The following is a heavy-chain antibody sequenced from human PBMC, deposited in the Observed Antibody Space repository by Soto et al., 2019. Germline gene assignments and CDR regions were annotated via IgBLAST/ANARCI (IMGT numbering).Heavy chain of an antibody. D-gene: IGHD5-12*01. V-gene: IGHV6-1*01. CDR1: GDSVSTNSNA. CDR2: AYYRSKWYI. Sequence: SQTLSLTCAISGDSVSTNSNAWNWIRQSPSRGLEWLGRAYYRSKWYIEYAVSVRSRMTINPDTSRNQFSLQLNSVTPEDTAVYYCARDGGLDGYHAYYFDYWGQGTLVTVSS. CDR3: ARDGGLDGYHAYYFDY. J-gene: IGHJ4*02.